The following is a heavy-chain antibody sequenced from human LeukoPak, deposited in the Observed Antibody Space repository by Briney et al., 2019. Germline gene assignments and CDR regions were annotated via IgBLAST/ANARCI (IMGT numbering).Heavy chain of an antibody. CDR3: AKDPNPLWDIWSGYE. D-gene: IGHD3-3*01. Sequence: QPGGSLRLSCTASGFTFTGHTMTWFRQAPGKGLEWVSIIGGRDDRTYYADSVQGRFTISRDNSKNILYLQMNSLRGEDTAVYYCAKDPNPLWDIWSGYEWGQGTLVTVSS. V-gene: IGHV3-23*01. CDR1: GFTFTGHT. CDR2: IGGRDDRT. J-gene: IGHJ4*02.